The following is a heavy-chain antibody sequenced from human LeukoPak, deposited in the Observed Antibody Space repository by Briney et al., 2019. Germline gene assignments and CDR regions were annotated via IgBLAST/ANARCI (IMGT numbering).Heavy chain of an antibody. D-gene: IGHD3-22*01. CDR2: ISGYNGYT. V-gene: IGHV1-18*01. CDR3: ARDEARYSSGYYPNWFDP. CDR1: GYTXTSYG. J-gene: IGHJ5*02. Sequence: ASVKVSCTASGYTXTSYGISWVRQAPGQGLESMGWISGYNGYTHYAHNLQGRVTMTTDTSTSTAYMELRSLRSDDTAVYYCARDEARYSSGYYPNWFDPWGQGTLVTVSS.